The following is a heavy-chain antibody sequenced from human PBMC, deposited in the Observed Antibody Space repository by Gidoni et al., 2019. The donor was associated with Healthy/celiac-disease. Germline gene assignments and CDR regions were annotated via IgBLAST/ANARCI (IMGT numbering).Heavy chain of an antibody. J-gene: IGHJ4*02. CDR3: AKDRYDYVWGSYRTFDY. V-gene: IGHV3-23*01. CDR1: GFTFSSYA. Sequence: EVQLLESGGGLVQPGGSLRLSCAASGFTFSSYAMSWVRQAPGKGLGWVSAISGSGCSTYYADSVKGRFTISRDNSKNTLYLQMNSLRAEDTAVYYCAKDRYDYVWGSYRTFDYWGQGTLVTVSS. D-gene: IGHD3-16*02. CDR2: ISGSGCST.